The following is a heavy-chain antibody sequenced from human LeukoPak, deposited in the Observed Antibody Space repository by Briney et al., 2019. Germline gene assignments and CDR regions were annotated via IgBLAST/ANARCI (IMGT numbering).Heavy chain of an antibody. CDR1: GFTFSKYA. CDR3: AREADCSGGNCYRGAFDI. V-gene: IGHV3-33*01. CDR2: IWYDGSND. Sequence: GGFLRLSCAASGFTFSKYAMHWVRQAPGKGLEWVAVIWYDGSNDYYANSVKGRFTMSRDNSKHTLYLQMNSLRAEDTAVYYCAREADCSGGNCYRGAFDIWGQGTMITVSS. D-gene: IGHD2-15*01. J-gene: IGHJ3*02.